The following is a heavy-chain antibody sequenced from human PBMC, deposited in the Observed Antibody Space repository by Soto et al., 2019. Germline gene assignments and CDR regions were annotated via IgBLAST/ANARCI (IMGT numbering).Heavy chain of an antibody. V-gene: IGHV2-5*02. Sequence: SGPTLVNPTQTLTLTCTFSGFSLSTSGVGVGWIRQPPGKALEWLALIYWDDDKRYSPSLKSRLTITKDTSKNQVVLTMTNMDPLDTATYYCAHRRGYSYGFGYWGQGTLVTVSS. CDR1: GFSLSTSGVG. CDR3: AHRRGYSYGFGY. J-gene: IGHJ4*02. D-gene: IGHD5-18*01. CDR2: IYWDDDK.